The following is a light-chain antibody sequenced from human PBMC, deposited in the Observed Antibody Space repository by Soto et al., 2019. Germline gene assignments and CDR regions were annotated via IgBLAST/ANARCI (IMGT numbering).Light chain of an antibody. CDR1: QSINSN. V-gene: IGKV3-15*01. Sequence: EVVMTQSPATLPVSPGRRVTLSCRASQSINSNLAWFQQKPGQAPRLLIYGASSRATGIPARFSGSGSGTEFTLTISSLQSEDFAVYVCQHYYDWPYSFGQGTKLEMK. J-gene: IGKJ2*01. CDR3: QHYYDWPYS. CDR2: GAS.